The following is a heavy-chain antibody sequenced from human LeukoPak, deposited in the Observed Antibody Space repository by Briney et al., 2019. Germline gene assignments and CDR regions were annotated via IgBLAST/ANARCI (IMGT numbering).Heavy chain of an antibody. CDR1: GYTFTSYG. V-gene: IGHV1-18*01. CDR2: ISAYNGNT. CDR3: ARVKDYDSSEDYFDY. D-gene: IGHD3-22*01. Sequence: ASVKVSCKASGYTFTSYGISWVRQAPGQGLEWMGWISAYNGNTNYAQKLQGRVTMTTDTSTSTAYMELRSLRSDDTAVYYCARVKDYDSSEDYFDYWGQGTLVTVSS. J-gene: IGHJ4*02.